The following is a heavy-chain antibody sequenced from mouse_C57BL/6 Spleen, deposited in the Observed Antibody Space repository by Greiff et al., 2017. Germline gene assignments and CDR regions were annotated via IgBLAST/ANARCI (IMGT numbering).Heavy chain of an antibody. V-gene: IGHV2-9-1*01. J-gene: IGHJ3*01. CDR3: ARGDSSGSWFAY. D-gene: IGHD3-2*02. CDR1: GFSLTSYA. Sequence: VQLQQSGPGLVAPSPSLSITCTVSGFSLTSYAISWVRQPPGKGLEWLGVIWTGGGTNYNSALKSRLSISKDNSKRQVFLKMNRLQTDDTARYYCARGDSSGSWFAYWGQGTLVTVSA. CDR2: IWTGGGT.